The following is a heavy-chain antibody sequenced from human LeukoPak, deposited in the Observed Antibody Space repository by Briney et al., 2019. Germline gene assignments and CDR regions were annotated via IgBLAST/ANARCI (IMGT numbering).Heavy chain of an antibody. D-gene: IGHD3-9*01. CDR1: EFTFSDHY. CDR2: TRNKANSYIT. J-gene: IGHJ4*02. Sequence: GGSLRLSCAATEFTFSDHYMDWVRQAPGKGLEWIGRTRNKANSYITEYAASVKGRFTISRDDSKNSLYLQMNSLKTEDTAVYYCARWDSAVTGYYWGQGTLVTVSS. CDR3: ARWDSAVTGYY. V-gene: IGHV3-72*01.